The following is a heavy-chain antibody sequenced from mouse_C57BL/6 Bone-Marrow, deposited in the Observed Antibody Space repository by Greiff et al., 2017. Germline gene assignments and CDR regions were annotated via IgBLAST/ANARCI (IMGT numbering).Heavy chain of an antibody. J-gene: IGHJ1*03. CDR2: IRSKSNNYAT. D-gene: IGHD2-3*01. CDR3: VRGYPVYDSYPYWYFDF. V-gene: IGHV10-1*01. Sequence: EVHLVESGGGLVQPKGSLKLSCAASGFSFNTYAMNWVRQAPGKGLEWVARIRSKSNNYATDYADSVKDRFTISRDDSESMLYLQMNNLKTEDTDMYYCVRGYPVYDSYPYWYFDFWGTGTTVTVSS. CDR1: GFSFNTYA.